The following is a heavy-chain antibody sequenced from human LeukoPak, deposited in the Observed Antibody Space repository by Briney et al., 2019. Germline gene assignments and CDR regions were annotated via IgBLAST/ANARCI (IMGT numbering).Heavy chain of an antibody. D-gene: IGHD3-16*01. V-gene: IGHV4-59*01. CDR2: FYHSGSS. J-gene: IGHJ4*02. CDR1: GVSISTYY. Sequence: SETLSLTCTVSGVSISTYYWGWIRQPPGKGLEWIGSFYHSGSSDYNPSLKSRVTMSVDTSKNHFSLKLNSMTAADTAIYYCAQGGGEHRYDPYFDYWGQGALVTVSS. CDR3: AQGGGEHRYDPYFDY.